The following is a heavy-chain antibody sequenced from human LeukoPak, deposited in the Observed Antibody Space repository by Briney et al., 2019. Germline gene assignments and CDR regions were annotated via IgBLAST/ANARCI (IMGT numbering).Heavy chain of an antibody. D-gene: IGHD5-18*01. CDR3: ARDSDAEYSYGYPPPPPPDY. V-gene: IGHV3-48*01. CDR2: ISSSSSTI. CDR1: GFTFSSYS. Sequence: GESLRLSCAASGFTFSSYSMNWVRQAPGKGLEWVSYISSSSSTIYYADSVKGRFTISRDNAKNSLYLQMNSPRAEDTAVYYCARDSDAEYSYGYPPPPPPDYGGQGPRAPAPS. J-gene: IGHJ4*02.